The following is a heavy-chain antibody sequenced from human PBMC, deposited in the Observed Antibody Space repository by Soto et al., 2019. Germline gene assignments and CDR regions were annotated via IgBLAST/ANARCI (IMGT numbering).Heavy chain of an antibody. J-gene: IGHJ6*02. CDR3: ARGTTVTSSHYYYHGMDV. CDR1: GGYISSYY. Sequence: QVQLQESGPGLVKPSETLSLTCTVSGGYISSYYWNWNRQPPGKGLEWIGNIYYSGSTNYNPSLESRVTISLDTSKNQFSLKLSSVTAADTAVYSCARGTTVTSSHYYYHGMDVWGQGTTVSVSS. D-gene: IGHD4-17*01. CDR2: IYYSGST. V-gene: IGHV4-59*01.